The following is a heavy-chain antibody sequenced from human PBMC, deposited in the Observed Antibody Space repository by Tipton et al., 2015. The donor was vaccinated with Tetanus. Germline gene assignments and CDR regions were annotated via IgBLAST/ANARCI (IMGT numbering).Heavy chain of an antibody. Sequence: SLRLSCDASGFTFRNYGMHWVRQAPGKGLEWVAIIWYDGSKPSYAESVKGRFTISRDNSKNRLYLKMNSLRAEDTAVYFCVKDWWGPYCSSVRCATFDYWGLGTLVLVPS. CDR3: VKDWWGPYCSSVRCATFDY. CDR1: GFTFRNYG. D-gene: IGHD2-2*01. V-gene: IGHV3-33*06. CDR2: IWYDGSKP. J-gene: IGHJ4*02.